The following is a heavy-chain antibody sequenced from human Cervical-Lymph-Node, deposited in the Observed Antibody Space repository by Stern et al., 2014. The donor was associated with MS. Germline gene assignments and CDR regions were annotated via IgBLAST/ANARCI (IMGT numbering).Heavy chain of an antibody. CDR2: IIPFVGTGTV. J-gene: IGHJ5*02. CDR1: GG. V-gene: IGHV1-69*14. Sequence: QVQLVQSGADVKKPGSSVRVSCKASGGISWLRQAPGQGLEWMGGIIPFVGTGTVNYAQNFQGRLTIIADTSTNTNYMELSSLRFDDTAVYYCARGAGDNWFDPWGQGTLVSVSS. D-gene: IGHD3-10*01. CDR3: ARGAGDNWFDP.